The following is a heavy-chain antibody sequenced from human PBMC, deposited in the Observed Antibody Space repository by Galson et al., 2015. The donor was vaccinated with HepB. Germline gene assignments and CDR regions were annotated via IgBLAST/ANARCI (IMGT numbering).Heavy chain of an antibody. Sequence: SLRLSCAASGFTFSSYAMSWVRQAPGKGLEWVSAISGSGGSTYYADSVKGRFTISRDNSKNTLYLQMNSLRAEDTAVYYCAKEGITMVRGVINPARGGLYYFDYWAREPWSPSPQ. V-gene: IGHV3-23*01. D-gene: IGHD3-10*01. J-gene: IGHJ4*02. CDR3: AKEGITMVRGVINPARGGLYYFDY. CDR2: ISGSGGST. CDR1: GFTFSSYA.